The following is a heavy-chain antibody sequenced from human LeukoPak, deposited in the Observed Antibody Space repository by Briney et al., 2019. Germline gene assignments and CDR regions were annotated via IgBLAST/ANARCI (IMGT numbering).Heavy chain of an antibody. D-gene: IGHD3-9*01. J-gene: IGHJ6*04. Sequence: GASVKVPCKASGGTFSRYAISWVRQAPGQGLEWMGGIIPIFGTANYAQKFQGRVTITADESTSTAYMELSSLRSEDTAVYYCARDPHFDWLVPSYYYGMDVWGKGTTVTVSS. CDR1: GGTFSRYA. CDR2: IIPIFGTA. CDR3: ARDPHFDWLVPSYYYGMDV. V-gene: IGHV1-69*13.